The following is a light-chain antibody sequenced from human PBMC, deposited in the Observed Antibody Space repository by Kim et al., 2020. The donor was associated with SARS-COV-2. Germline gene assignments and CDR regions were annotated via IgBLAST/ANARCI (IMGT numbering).Light chain of an antibody. CDR3: EQLNSYPLT. CDR1: QGISSY. CDR2: AAS. V-gene: IGKV1-9*01. Sequence: ASVGDRVTITCRASQGISSYLAKYEQKREKAPKLLIYAASTLQSGVPSRCNGSGSGTDFTLTISSLQPEDFATYYCEQLNSYPLTFGGGTKVDIK. J-gene: IGKJ4*01.